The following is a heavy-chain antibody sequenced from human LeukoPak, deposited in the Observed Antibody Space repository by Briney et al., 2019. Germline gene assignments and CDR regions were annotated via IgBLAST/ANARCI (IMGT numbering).Heavy chain of an antibody. J-gene: IGHJ4*02. CDR1: GFAFSNYA. V-gene: IGHV3-23*01. CDR2: ISGSGGST. D-gene: IGHD3/OR15-3a*01. CDR3: AKDHGR. Sequence: GGSLRLSCAASGFAFSNYAMSWVRQAPGKGLEWVAGISGSGGSTYYADSVKGRFTISRDNPENTLYLQMSSLRAEDTAVYYCAKDHGRWGQGTLVTVSS.